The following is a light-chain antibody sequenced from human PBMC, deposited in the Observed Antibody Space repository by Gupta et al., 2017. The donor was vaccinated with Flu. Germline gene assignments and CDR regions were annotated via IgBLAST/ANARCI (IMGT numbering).Light chain of an antibody. Sequence: QAVLTQPASLAASPGASASPTCTLRSGINVGLYRIYWYQQKPGSPPRYRLRYRSDADKQQGSGVPSRFSGSKYASATAVIIVISGVQSEDEYYYYCMNWKNNAVVFGGGTQLTVL. V-gene: IGLV5-45*01. CDR2: YRSDADK. J-gene: IGLJ7*01. CDR1: SGINVGLYR. CDR3: MNWKNNAVV.